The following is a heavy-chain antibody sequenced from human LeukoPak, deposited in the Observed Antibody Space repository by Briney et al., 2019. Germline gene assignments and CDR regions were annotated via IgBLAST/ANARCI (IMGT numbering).Heavy chain of an antibody. J-gene: IGHJ4*02. D-gene: IGHD3-22*01. CDR1: GFTFSSYA. CDR2: ISGSGGST. CDR3: AKDPTMIVVVIPDY. V-gene: IGHV3-23*01. Sequence: GESLRLSCAASGFTFSSYAMSWVRQAPGKGLEWVSAISGSGGSTYYADSVKGRFTISRDNSKNTLYLQMNSLRAEDTAVYYCAKDPTMIVVVIPDYWGQGTLVTVSS.